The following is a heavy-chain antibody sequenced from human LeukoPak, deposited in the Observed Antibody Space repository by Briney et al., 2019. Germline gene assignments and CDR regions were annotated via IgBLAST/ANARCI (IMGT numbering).Heavy chain of an antibody. CDR2: TYYRSKWYN. J-gene: IGHJ4*02. CDR3: TRGAPVGSSREFDY. Sequence: SQTLSLTCDISGDSVSSNSAAWNWIRQSPLRGLEWLGRTYYRSKWYNDYAVSVKSRITINPDTSKNQFSLQLNSGTPEDTAVYYCTRGAPVGSSREFDYWGQGTLVTVSS. D-gene: IGHD5-24*01. V-gene: IGHV6-1*01. CDR1: GDSVSSNSAA.